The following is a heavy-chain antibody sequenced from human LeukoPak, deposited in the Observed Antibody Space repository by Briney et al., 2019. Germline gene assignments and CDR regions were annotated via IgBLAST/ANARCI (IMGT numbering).Heavy chain of an antibody. D-gene: IGHD4-17*01. CDR2: INPNNGGI. V-gene: IGHV1-2*02. CDR1: GYTFTDYY. Sequence: ASVKVSCKASGYTFTDYYIQWVRQAPGQGLEWLGWINPNNGGIKYAQKFQGRVTVTRDTSISTAYMELNDLRSDDTAVYYCARRSGGTTTANDGFEVWGQGTMVTVSS. CDR3: ARRSGGTTTANDGFEV. J-gene: IGHJ3*01.